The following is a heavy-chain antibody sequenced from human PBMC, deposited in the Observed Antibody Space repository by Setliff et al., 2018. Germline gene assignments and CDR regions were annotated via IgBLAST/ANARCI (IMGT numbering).Heavy chain of an antibody. J-gene: IGHJ6*02. D-gene: IGHD3-16*02. CDR1: GGSFSGYY. Sequence: SETLSLTCAVYGGSFSGYYWSWIRQPPGKGLEWIGEINHSGSTNYNPSLKSRVTISVDASKNQFSLKLSSVTAADTAVYYCARGKVLYDYVWGSYRYEDYYYGMDVWGQGTTVTVSS. CDR2: INHSGST. CDR3: ARGKVLYDYVWGSYRYEDYYYGMDV. V-gene: IGHV4-34*01.